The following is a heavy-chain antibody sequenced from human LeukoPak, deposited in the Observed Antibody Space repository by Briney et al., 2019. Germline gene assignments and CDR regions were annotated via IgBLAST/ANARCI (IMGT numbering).Heavy chain of an antibody. CDR2: LYSNGNT. J-gene: IGHJ4*02. CDR1: GGSIRGGGYY. Sequence: ETLPLTCSFSGGSIRGGGYYWGWVRQPPGKGLEWIASLYSNGNTFYNPSLKSRVTISEESSKSQFSLKLRTVTAADTAVYFCWRAADHWGQGILVTVSS. V-gene: IGHV4-39*01. CDR3: WRAADH.